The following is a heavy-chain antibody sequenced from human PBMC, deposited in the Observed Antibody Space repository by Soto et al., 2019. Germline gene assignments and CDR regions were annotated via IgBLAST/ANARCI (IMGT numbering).Heavy chain of an antibody. CDR3: ARANYYYDSSGYSLFDY. Sequence: PGGSLRLSCAASGFTFSSSSMNWVRQAPGKGLEWVSYISSSSGTIYYADSVKGRFTISRDNAKNSLYLQMNSLRDEDTAVYYCARANYYYDSSGYSLFDYWGQGTLVTVSS. J-gene: IGHJ4*02. V-gene: IGHV3-48*02. CDR1: GFTFSSSS. D-gene: IGHD3-22*01. CDR2: ISSSSGTI.